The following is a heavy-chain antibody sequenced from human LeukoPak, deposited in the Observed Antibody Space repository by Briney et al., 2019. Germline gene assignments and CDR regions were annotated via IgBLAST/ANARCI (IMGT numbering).Heavy chain of an antibody. CDR1: GFTFSSYS. CDR3: ARHGGYCSSTSCYCDY. D-gene: IGHD2-2*01. J-gene: IGHJ4*02. CDR2: ISSSSSYI. V-gene: IGHV3-21*01. Sequence: PGGSLRLSCAASGFTFSSYSMNWVRQAPGEGLEWVSSISSSSSYIYYADSVKGRFTISRDNAKNSLYLQMNSLRAEDTAVYYCARHGGYCSSTSCYCDYWGQGTLVTVSS.